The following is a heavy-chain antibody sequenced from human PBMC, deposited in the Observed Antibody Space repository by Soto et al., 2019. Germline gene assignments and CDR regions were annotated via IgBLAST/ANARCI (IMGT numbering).Heavy chain of an antibody. Sequence: GVSLRLSCAASGFIFRDFHMSWIRQVPGKGLEWLSKISSSSSSTDYANSVKGRFTIPRDNAKNSLYLQMSSLRAEETAVYYGAGARGGGSIFDGNYGMDVWGQGTTVTVSS. CDR1: GFIFRDFH. CDR3: AGARGGGSIFDGNYGMDV. D-gene: IGHD3-3*01. CDR2: ISSSSSST. V-gene: IGHV3-11*06. J-gene: IGHJ6*02.